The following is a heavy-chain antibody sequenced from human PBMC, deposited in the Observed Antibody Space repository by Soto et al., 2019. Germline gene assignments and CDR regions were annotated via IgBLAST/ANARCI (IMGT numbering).Heavy chain of an antibody. CDR1: GFTFSSYG. CDR3: AREGWYCSSTSCYEDYYYSGMDV. V-gene: IGHV3-33*01. D-gene: IGHD2-2*01. CDR2: IWYDGSNK. Sequence: QVQLVESGGGVVQPGRSLRLSCAASGFTFSSYGMHWVRQAPGKGLEWVAVIWYDGSNKYYADSVKGRFTISRDNSKNTLYLKMNSLRDEDTAVYYGAREGWYCSSTSCYEDYYYSGMDVWGQGTTVTVSS. J-gene: IGHJ6*02.